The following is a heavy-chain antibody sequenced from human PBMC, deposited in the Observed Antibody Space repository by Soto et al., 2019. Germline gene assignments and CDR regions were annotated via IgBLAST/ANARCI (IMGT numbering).Heavy chain of an antibody. V-gene: IGHV1-46*01. J-gene: IGHJ6*02. CDR3: ARDQGHYYDSSGYPYYYYGMDV. CDR2: INPSGGGT. Sequence: GASVKVSCKASGYTFTRYYMHWVRQAPGQGLEWMGIINPSGGGTSYAQKFQGRVTMTTDTSTSTAYMELRSLRSDDTAVYYCARDQGHYYDSSGYPYYYYGMDVWGQGTTVTVSS. CDR1: GYTFTRYY. D-gene: IGHD3-22*01.